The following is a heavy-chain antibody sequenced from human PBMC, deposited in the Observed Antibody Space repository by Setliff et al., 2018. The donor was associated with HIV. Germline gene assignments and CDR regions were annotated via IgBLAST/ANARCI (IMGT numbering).Heavy chain of an antibody. CDR2: IYYSGTT. D-gene: IGHD2-21*01. Sequence: SETLSLTCTVSGGSISSSSYYWGWIRQPPGKGLEWLGTIYYSGTTYYNPSLKSRVTISVDTPKNQFSLKLSSVTAADTAVYYCARLYSTVTPDIWGKGTTVTVSS. J-gene: IGHJ6*04. V-gene: IGHV4-39*01. CDR3: ARLYSTVTPDI. CDR1: GGSISSSSYY.